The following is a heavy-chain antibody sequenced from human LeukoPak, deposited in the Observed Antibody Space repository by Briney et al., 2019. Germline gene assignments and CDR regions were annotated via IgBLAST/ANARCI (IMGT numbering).Heavy chain of an antibody. V-gene: IGHV3-9*01. J-gene: IGHJ4*02. CDR2: ISWNSGSI. Sequence: GGSLRLSCAASGFTFSSHAMSWVRQAPGKGLEWVSGISWNSGSIGYADSVKGRFTISRDNAKNSLYLQMNSLRAEDTALYYCAKASYCSGGSCYVDYWGQGTLVTVSS. CDR1: GFTFSSHA. CDR3: AKASYCSGGSCYVDY. D-gene: IGHD2-15*01.